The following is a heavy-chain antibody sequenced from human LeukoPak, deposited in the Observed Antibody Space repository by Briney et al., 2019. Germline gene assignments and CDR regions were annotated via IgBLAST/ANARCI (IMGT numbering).Heavy chain of an antibody. D-gene: IGHD1-14*01. CDR1: GYSFTSYW. J-gene: IGHJ6*02. CDR2: IDPSDSYT. Sequence: GESLKISCKGSGYSFTSYWISWVRQMPGKGLEWMGRIDPSDSYTNYSPSSQGHVTISADKSISTAYLQWSSLKASDTAMYYCARQGTPFYYYYGMDVWGQGTTVTVSS. CDR3: ARQGTPFYYYYGMDV. V-gene: IGHV5-10-1*01.